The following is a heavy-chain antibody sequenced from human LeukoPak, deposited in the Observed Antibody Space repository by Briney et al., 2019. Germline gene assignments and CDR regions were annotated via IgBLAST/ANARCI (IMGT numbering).Heavy chain of an antibody. CDR3: ARQVGVGNFDS. Sequence: GESLKISCKGSGYSFSTHWDGWVRQMPGTGLEWMGIIYPGDSDTRYSPSFQGQVTISADKSISTTYLQRSSLEASDTAMYYCARQVGVGNFDSWGQGTLVTVSS. D-gene: IGHD1-26*01. J-gene: IGHJ4*02. CDR2: IYPGDSDT. CDR1: GYSFSTHW. V-gene: IGHV5-51*01.